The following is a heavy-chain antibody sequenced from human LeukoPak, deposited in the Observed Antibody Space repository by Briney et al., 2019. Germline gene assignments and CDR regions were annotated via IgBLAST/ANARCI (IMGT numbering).Heavy chain of an antibody. CDR2: INPKSGGT. V-gene: IGHV1-2*02. D-gene: IGHD2-15*01. CDR1: GYSFTGHY. Sequence: AASVKVSCKASGYSFTGHYMHWVRQAPGQGLDWMGWINPKSGGTNYAQKFQGRVTMTRDTSISTAYMDMSRLRSDDTAVYYCARDHEEYCSGGSCSRFDYWGQGTLVTVSS. J-gene: IGHJ4*02. CDR3: ARDHEEYCSGGSCSRFDY.